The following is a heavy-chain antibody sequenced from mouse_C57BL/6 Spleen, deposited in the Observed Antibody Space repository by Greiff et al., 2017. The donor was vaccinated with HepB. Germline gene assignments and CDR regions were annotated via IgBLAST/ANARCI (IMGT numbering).Heavy chain of an antibody. D-gene: IGHD1-1*01. J-gene: IGHJ1*03. CDR1: GYTFTDYN. Sequence: EVKLQESGPELVKPGASVKMSCKASGYTFTDYNMHWVKQSHGKSLEWIGYINPNNGGTSYNQKFKGKATLTVNKSSSTAYMELRSLTSEDSAVYYCARTYGSSYDWYFDVWGTGTTVTVSS. CDR3: ARTYGSSYDWYFDV. CDR2: INPNNGGT. V-gene: IGHV1-22*01.